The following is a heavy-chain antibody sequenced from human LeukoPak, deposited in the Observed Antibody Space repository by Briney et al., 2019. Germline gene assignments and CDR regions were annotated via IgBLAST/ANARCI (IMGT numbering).Heavy chain of an antibody. CDR3: ARVGGAEYGSSQPFDY. Sequence: KHGESLKISCKGSGYIFTTYWIAWVRQMPGKGLEWMGIIYPGDSDTRYSPSFQGQVTFSADKSISTAYLQWSSLKASDTAIYYCARVGGAEYGSSQPFDYWGQGTLVTVSS. CDR2: IYPGDSDT. V-gene: IGHV5-51*01. J-gene: IGHJ4*02. D-gene: IGHD6-13*01. CDR1: GYIFTTYW.